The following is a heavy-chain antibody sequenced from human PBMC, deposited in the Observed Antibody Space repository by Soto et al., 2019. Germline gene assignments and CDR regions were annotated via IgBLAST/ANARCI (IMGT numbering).Heavy chain of an antibody. V-gene: IGHV4-34*01. CDR1: GWSFCGYY. CDR2: INHSGST. D-gene: IGHD1-26*01. Sequence: PSETLSLTCAVYGWSFCGYYGSWIRQPPGKGLEWIGEINHSGSTNYNPSLKSRVTISVDTSKNQFSLKLSSVTAADTAVYYCARGLFDPWELAYYFDYWGQGTLVTVSS. CDR3: ARGLFDPWELAYYFDY. J-gene: IGHJ4*02.